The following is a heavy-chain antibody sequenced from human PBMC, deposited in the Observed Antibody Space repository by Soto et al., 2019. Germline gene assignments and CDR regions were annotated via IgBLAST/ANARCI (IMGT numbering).Heavy chain of an antibody. CDR2: ISGPSSVL. V-gene: IGHV3-11*01. CDR1: GFTFSDYY. Sequence: QMQLVESGGGLVRSGGSLKLSCVSSGFTFSDYYMNWMRQAPGKGLEWVSDISGPSSVLSYADSVKGRFTISRDNAKDSLFLQMNNLRAEDTALYYCARGKYPGAVDVWGQGTMVTVSS. CDR3: ARGKYPGAVDV. J-gene: IGHJ3*01. D-gene: IGHD6-6*01.